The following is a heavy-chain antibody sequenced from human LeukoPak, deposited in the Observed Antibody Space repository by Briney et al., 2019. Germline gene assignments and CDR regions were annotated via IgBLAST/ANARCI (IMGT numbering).Heavy chain of an antibody. Sequence: SETLSLTCTVSGDSINSSDNYWAWIRQPPGEGLEWIGTIYYSGSTYYKSSLKSRLTISVNSSKTQFSLKMISVTAADTGVYYCARHGNWDPFDYWGQGALVTVSS. J-gene: IGHJ4*02. CDR2: IYYSGST. CDR3: ARHGNWDPFDY. V-gene: IGHV4-39*01. D-gene: IGHD7-27*01. CDR1: GDSINSSDNY.